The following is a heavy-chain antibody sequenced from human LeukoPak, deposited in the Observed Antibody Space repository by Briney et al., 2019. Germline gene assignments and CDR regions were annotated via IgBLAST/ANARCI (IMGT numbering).Heavy chain of an antibody. V-gene: IGHV3-30*04. Sequence: GGSLRLSCIASGFTFGDYAMHWVRQAPGKGLEWVAVISYDGSNKYYADSVKGRFTISRDNSKNTLYLQMNSLRAEDTAVYYCARGGWRVAGSPHYYFDYWGQGTLVTVSS. D-gene: IGHD2-15*01. CDR1: GFTFGDYA. CDR3: ARGGWRVAGSPHYYFDY. J-gene: IGHJ4*02. CDR2: ISYDGSNK.